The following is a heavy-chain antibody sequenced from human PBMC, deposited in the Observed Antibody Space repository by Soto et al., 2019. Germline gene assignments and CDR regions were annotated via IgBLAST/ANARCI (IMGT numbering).Heavy chain of an antibody. CDR2: IYPGDSDT. CDR3: ARKDEWLGATSEYYYYYGMDV. Sequence: GESLKISCKGSGYSFTSYWIGWVRQMPGKGLEWMGIIYPGDSDTRYSPSFQGQVTISADKSISTAYLQWSSLKASDTAMYYCARKDEWLGATSEYYYYYGMDVWGQGTTVTVSS. V-gene: IGHV5-51*01. CDR1: GYSFTSYW. D-gene: IGHD1-26*01. J-gene: IGHJ6*02.